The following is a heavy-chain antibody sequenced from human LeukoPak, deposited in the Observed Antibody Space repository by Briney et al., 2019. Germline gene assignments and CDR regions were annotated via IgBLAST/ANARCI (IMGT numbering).Heavy chain of an antibody. CDR2: ISSSGSTI. Sequence: PGGSLRLSCAASGFTFSDYYMSWIRQAPGKGLEWVSYISSSGSTIYYADSVKGRFTISRDNAKNSLYLQMNSLRAEDTAVYYCASIPPHDTNFDYWGQGTLVTVSS. J-gene: IGHJ4*02. CDR1: GFTFSDYY. D-gene: IGHD3-22*01. V-gene: IGHV3-11*04. CDR3: ASIPPHDTNFDY.